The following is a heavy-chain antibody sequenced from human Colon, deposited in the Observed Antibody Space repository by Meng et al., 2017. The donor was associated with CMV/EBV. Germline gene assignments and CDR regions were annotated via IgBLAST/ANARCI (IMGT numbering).Heavy chain of an antibody. CDR2: ISYDGGDQ. Sequence: GESLKISCEASGFTFSSYAMHWVRQAPGKGLEWVSLISYDGGDQYYVDSVKGRFTISRDNSKNTVYLQMNSLSAEDTVVYYCARGGASSSWPDFQHWGQGTLVTVSS. V-gene: IGHV3-30*04. J-gene: IGHJ1*01. D-gene: IGHD6-13*01. CDR3: ARGGASSSWPDFQH. CDR1: GFTFSSYA.